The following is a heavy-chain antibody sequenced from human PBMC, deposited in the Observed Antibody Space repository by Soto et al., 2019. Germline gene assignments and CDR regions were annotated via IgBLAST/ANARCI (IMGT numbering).Heavy chain of an antibody. D-gene: IGHD5-12*01. CDR3: ARGGGRGYNELDP. J-gene: IGHJ5*02. CDR1: GYTFTAYY. Sequence: ASVKVSCKASGYTFTAYYMHWVRQAPGQGLEWMGWINPNSGGTYHAQNFQGRVTMTRDTSTTTAYMELASLRSDDTAVYYCARGGGRGYNELDPWGHGTLVTDSS. V-gene: IGHV1-2*02. CDR2: INPNSGGT.